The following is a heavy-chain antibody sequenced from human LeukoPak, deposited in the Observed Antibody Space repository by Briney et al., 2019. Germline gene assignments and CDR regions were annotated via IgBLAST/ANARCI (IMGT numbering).Heavy chain of an antibody. Sequence: GFLRLSCAASGFTFSSYAMHWVRQAPGKGLEWVAVISYDGSNKYYADSVKGRFTISRDNSKNTLYLQMNSLRAEDTAVYYCASLWDFGVVIIPVYYYYGMDVWGQGTTVTVSS. J-gene: IGHJ6*02. V-gene: IGHV3-30-3*01. CDR3: ASLWDFGVVIIPVYYYYGMDV. D-gene: IGHD3-3*01. CDR2: ISYDGSNK. CDR1: GFTFSSYA.